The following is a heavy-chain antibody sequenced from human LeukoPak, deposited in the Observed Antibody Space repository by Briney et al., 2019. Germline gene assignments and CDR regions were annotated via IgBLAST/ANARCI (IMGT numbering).Heavy chain of an antibody. CDR3: AKDEWELLNYYYMDV. Sequence: SETLSLTCAVYGGSFSGYYWSWIRQPPGKGLEWIGEINHSGSTNYNPSLKSRVTISVDTSKNQFSLKLSSVTAADTAVYYCAKDEWELLNYYYMDVWGKGTTVTISS. J-gene: IGHJ6*03. CDR1: GGSFSGYY. CDR2: INHSGST. D-gene: IGHD1-26*01. V-gene: IGHV4-34*01.